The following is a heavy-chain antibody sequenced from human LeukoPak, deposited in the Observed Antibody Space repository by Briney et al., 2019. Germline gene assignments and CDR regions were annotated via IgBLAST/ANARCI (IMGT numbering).Heavy chain of an antibody. CDR3: ANNYCSSTSCSFDY. Sequence: GGSLRLSCAASGFTFSSYAMSWVRQAPGKGLEWVSAISGSGGSTYYADSVKGRFTISRDNSKNTLCLQMNSLRAEDTAVYYCANNYCSSTSCSFDYWGQGTLVTVSS. J-gene: IGHJ4*02. CDR1: GFTFSSYA. V-gene: IGHV3-23*01. CDR2: ISGSGGST. D-gene: IGHD2-2*01.